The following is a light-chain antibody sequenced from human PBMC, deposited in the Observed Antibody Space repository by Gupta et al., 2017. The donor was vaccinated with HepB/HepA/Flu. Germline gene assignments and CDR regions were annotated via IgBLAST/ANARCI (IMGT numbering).Light chain of an antibody. CDR2: WAS. V-gene: IGKV4-1*01. J-gene: IGKJ2*03. Sequence: DIVLTPSSAFLAASLGERATINCKSSQNILYSSNNKNYLAWYQQKPGQSPKLLIYWASARASGVPERFSGSGSGTDFTLTISSLQDEDVAVYYCQQYYSSPRGFGQGTKLEIK. CDR1: QNILYSSNNKNY. CDR3: QQYYSSPRG.